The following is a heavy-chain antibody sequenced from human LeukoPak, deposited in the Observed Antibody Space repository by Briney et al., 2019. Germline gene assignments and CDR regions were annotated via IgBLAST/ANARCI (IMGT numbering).Heavy chain of an antibody. V-gene: IGHV3-23*01. Sequence: GGSLRLSCAASGFTFSAYWMHWVRQAPGKGLGWVSIISGDGGNTYYADSVKGRFTISRDNSKNTLYLQMNSLRAEDTAVYYCATDGVSSAWYGDFDYWGQGTLVTVSS. D-gene: IGHD6-19*01. CDR2: ISGDGGNT. J-gene: IGHJ4*02. CDR3: ATDGVSSAWYGDFDY. CDR1: GFTFSAYW.